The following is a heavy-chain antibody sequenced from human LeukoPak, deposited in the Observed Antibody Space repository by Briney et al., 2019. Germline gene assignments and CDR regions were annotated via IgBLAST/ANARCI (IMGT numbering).Heavy chain of an antibody. Sequence: GGSLRLSCAASGFTFSSYGMHWVRPAPGKGLEWVAVISYDGSNKYYADSVKGRFTISRDNAKNTLYMQMKSLRAEETAVYSCAKDSDSSGSGSYSRTYWGQGPLVTVSS. D-gene: IGHD3-10*01. CDR3: AKDSDSSGSGSYSRTY. J-gene: IGHJ4*02. CDR2: ISYDGSNK. CDR1: GFTFSSYG. V-gene: IGHV3-30*18.